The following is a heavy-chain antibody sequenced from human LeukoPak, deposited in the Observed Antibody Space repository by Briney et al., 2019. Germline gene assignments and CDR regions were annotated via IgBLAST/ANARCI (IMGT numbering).Heavy chain of an antibody. CDR3: ARDSAPSSSWKLYFQH. V-gene: IGHV3-30-3*01. CDR1: EFTFSSSA. J-gene: IGHJ1*01. Sequence: GGSLRLSCAASEFTFSSSAMHWARQAPGKGLEWVAVISFDGNNKYYTDSVKGRFTISRDNSKNTLYLQMNSLRVEDTAVYYCARDSAPSSSWKLYFQHWGQGTLVTVSS. D-gene: IGHD6-13*01. CDR2: ISFDGNNK.